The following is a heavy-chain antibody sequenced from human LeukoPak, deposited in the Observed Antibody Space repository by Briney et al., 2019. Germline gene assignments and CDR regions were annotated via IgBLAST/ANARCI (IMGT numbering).Heavy chain of an antibody. D-gene: IGHD1-14*01. Sequence: PGGSLRLSCAASGFTFSNAWMSWVRQAPGKGLEWVGRIKSKTDGGTADYAAPVKGRFAISRDDSKTTLYLQMNSLKTEDTAVYYCTTEGTRTADYYFDYWGQGTLVAVSS. CDR2: IKSKTDGGTA. CDR1: GFTFSNAW. CDR3: TTEGTRTADYYFDY. J-gene: IGHJ4*02. V-gene: IGHV3-15*01.